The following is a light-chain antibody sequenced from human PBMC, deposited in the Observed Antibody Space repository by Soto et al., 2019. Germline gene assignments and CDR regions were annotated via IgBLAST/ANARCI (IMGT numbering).Light chain of an antibody. J-gene: IGLJ1*01. V-gene: IGLV2-11*01. CDR2: DVS. Sequence: QSALTQPRSVSGSPGQSVTISCTGTSSDVGGYNYVSWYQQHPGKAPKLMIYDVSKRPSGVPDRFSGPKSGNTASLTISGLQAEDEADYYCCSYAGSYTGVFGTGTKVTVL. CDR1: SSDVGGYNY. CDR3: CSYAGSYTGV.